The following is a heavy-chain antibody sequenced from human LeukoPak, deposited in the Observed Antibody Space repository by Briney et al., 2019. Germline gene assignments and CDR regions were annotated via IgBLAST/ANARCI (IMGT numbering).Heavy chain of an antibody. CDR1: GFTFSSYA. D-gene: IGHD2-15*01. J-gene: IGHJ4*02. V-gene: IGHV3-23*01. Sequence: PGGSLILSCAASGFTFSSYAMSWVRQAPGKGLEWVSAVSGSGDSTYFAASVKGRFTISRDNSKSTLYLQMNSLRAEDTAVYYCAKSRPYCSGGDCYSNFDYWGQGALVTVSS. CDR2: VSGSGDST. CDR3: AKSRPYCSGGDCYSNFDY.